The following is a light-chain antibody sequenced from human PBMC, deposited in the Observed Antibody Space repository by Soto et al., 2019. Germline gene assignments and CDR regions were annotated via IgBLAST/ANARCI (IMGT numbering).Light chain of an antibody. CDR3: QQANSFPIT. CDR2: AAS. CDR1: QGLSSW. Sequence: DIQMTQSPSSVSASVGDRVTITCRASQGLSSWLAWYQQKPGKAPKLLIYAASNLQSGVPSRFSGSGSGTDFTLTISSLQPEDFATYYCQQANSFPITFGQGTRLEIK. J-gene: IGKJ5*01. V-gene: IGKV1D-12*01.